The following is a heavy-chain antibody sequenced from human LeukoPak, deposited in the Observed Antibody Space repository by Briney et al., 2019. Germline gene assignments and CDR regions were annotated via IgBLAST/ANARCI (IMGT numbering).Heavy chain of an antibody. V-gene: IGHV4-4*07. D-gene: IGHD3-22*01. CDR1: GGSISSYY. CDR3: ARDTYYYDSSGYYLFDY. Sequence: PSETLSLTCTVSGGSISSYYWSWIRQPAGKGLEWIGRIYTSGSTNYNPSLKSRVTMSVDTSKNQFSLKLSSVTAADTAVYYCARDTYYYDSSGYYLFDYWGHGTLVTVSS. CDR2: IYTSGST. J-gene: IGHJ4*01.